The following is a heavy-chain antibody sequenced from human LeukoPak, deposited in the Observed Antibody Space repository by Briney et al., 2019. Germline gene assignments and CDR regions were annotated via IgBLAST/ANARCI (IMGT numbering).Heavy chain of an antibody. CDR1: GASISDYY. V-gene: IGHV4-59*01. D-gene: IGHD2-15*01. CDR3: ARTIRRGWFDL. J-gene: IGHJ2*01. CDR2: LYYSGSS. Sequence: SETLSLTCNVSGASISDYYWSWVRQSPEKGLEWIACLYYSGSSHYNPSLRSRVAISGDTSKNQFSLKLTSVTTADTAVYYCARTIRRGWFDLWGRGTLVTVSS.